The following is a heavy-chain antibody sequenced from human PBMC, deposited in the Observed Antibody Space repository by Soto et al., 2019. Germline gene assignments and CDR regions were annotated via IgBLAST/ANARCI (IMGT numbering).Heavy chain of an antibody. J-gene: IGHJ5*02. CDR3: ARGGRSGGDLNWFAP. Sequence: PSETLSLTCTVSGGSISSYYWSWIRQPPGKGLEWIGYIYYSGSTNYNPSLKSRVTISVDKSKKQFSLNLSSVTAADPAVNYCARGGRSGGDLNWFAPCGPGSLVIGSS. D-gene: IGHD3-10*01. CDR2: IYYSGST. CDR1: GGSISSYY. V-gene: IGHV4-59*01.